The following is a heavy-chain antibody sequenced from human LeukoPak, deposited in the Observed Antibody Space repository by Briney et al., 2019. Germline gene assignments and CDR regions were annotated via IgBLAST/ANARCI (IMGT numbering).Heavy chain of an antibody. CDR2: IYYSGST. V-gene: IGHV4-59*08. J-gene: IGHJ4*02. CDR1: GGSISSYY. D-gene: IGHD3-9*01. CDR3: ARAGRYFDWLLSRSFDY. Sequence: SETLSLTCTVSGGSISSYYWSWIRQPPGKGLEWIGYIYYSGSTNYNPSLKSRVTISVDTSKNQFSLKLSSVTAADTAVYYCARAGRYFDWLLSRSFDYWGQGTLVTVSS.